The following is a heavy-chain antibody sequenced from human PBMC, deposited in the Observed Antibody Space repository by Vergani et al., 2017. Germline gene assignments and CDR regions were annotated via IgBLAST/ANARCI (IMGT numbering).Heavy chain of an antibody. J-gene: IGHJ6*02. V-gene: IGHV5-10-1*01. CDR2: IDPSDSYT. CDR1: GYSFTSYW. CDR3: ARLKVILGYSYEAYYYDGMDV. Sequence: EVQLVQSGAEVKTPGESLRISCKGSGYSFTSYWISWVRQMPGKGLEWMGRIDPSDSYTNYSPSFQGHVTISADKSISTAYLQWSSLKASETAMYYCARLKVILGYSYEAYYYDGMDVWGQETTVTVSS. D-gene: IGHD5-18*01.